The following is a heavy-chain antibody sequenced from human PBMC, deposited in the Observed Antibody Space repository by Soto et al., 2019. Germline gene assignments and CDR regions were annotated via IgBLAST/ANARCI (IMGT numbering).Heavy chain of an antibody. CDR1: GGSISSYY. Sequence: SEDPSLTCTVSGGSISSYYWSWIRQPPGKGLEWIGYIYYSGSTNYNPSLKSRVTISVDTSKNQFSLKLSSVTAADTAVYYCARPPGYWGQGTLVTVSS. V-gene: IGHV4-59*08. CDR3: ARPPGY. CDR2: IYYSGST. D-gene: IGHD7-27*01. J-gene: IGHJ4*02.